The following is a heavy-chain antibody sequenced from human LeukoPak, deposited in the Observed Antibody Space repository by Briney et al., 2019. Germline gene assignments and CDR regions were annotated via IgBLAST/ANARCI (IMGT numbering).Heavy chain of an antibody. Sequence: ASVKVSCKTSGYIFTDYAIQWVRQAPGQGLEWMGWINAGNGKTKYSQKFQGRVTITRDTSASTAYMELSGLRSDDTAVYYCARARWTSTVTTYYLDFWGQGTLVTVSS. CDR2: INAGNGKT. CDR3: ARARWTSTVTTYYLDF. V-gene: IGHV1-3*01. CDR1: GYIFTDYA. J-gene: IGHJ4*02. D-gene: IGHD4-17*01.